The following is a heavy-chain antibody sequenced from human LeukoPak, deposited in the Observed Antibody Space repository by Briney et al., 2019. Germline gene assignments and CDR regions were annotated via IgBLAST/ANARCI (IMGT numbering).Heavy chain of an antibody. D-gene: IGHD2-8*01. V-gene: IGHV4-61*02. CDR2: IYTSGST. CDR1: GGSISSSSYY. J-gene: IGHJ5*02. CDR3: ARDLGYCTS. Sequence: SETLSLTCTVSGGSISSSSYYWSWIRQPAGKGLEWIGRIYTSGSTNYNPSLKSRVTMSVDTSKNQFSLKLSSVTAADTAVYYCARDLGYCTSWGQGTLVTVSS.